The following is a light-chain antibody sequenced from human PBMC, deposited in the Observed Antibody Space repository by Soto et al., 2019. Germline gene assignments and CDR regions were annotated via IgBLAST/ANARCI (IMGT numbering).Light chain of an antibody. J-gene: IGLJ3*02. CDR3: QPYAMKHHEV. V-gene: IGLV6-57*04. CDR1: SGNIANNF. Sequence: NFMLTQPHSVSESPGRTVTISCTRNSGNIANNFVQLYQLRPGSAPSTVIFDDTRRPSGVPGRFSGSIDSSSNSASLTISGLGAEEEAGYFCQPYAMKHHEVFGGGTKLALL. CDR2: DDT.